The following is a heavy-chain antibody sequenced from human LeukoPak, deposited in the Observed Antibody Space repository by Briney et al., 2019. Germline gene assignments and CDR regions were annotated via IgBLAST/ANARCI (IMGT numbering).Heavy chain of an antibody. J-gene: IGHJ6*04. CDR3: AELGITMIGGV. CDR1: GFTFGDYA. CDR2: ISSSGSTI. V-gene: IGHV3-48*03. Sequence: GRSLRLSCTASGFTFGDYAMSWFRQAPGKGLEWVSYISSSGSTIYYADSVKGRFTISRDNAKNSLYLQMNSLRAEDTAVYYCAELGITMIGGVWGKGTTVTISS. D-gene: IGHD3-10*02.